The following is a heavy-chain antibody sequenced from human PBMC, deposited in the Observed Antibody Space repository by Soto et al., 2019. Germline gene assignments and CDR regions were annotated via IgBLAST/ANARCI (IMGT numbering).Heavy chain of an antibody. CDR3: GGGRLYGWGSYSIRSGFQYYFYIDV. CDR2: INESGSP. J-gene: IGHJ6*03. V-gene: IGHV4-34*01. CDR1: GASLSGYY. Sequence: QVQLQQWGAGLLKPSETLSLTCAVYGASLSGYYWTWIRQSPGKGLEWIAEINESGSPNYSPSLKSRVPISIDTSKNHFSLTLSSVTAADTAVYYCGGGRLYGWGSYSIRSGFQYYFYIDVWGKGTTVTVSS. D-gene: IGHD3-10*01.